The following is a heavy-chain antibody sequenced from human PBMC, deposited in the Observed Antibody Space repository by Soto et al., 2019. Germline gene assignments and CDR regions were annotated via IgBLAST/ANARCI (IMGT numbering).Heavy chain of an antibody. CDR1: GYTFTSYY. V-gene: IGHV1-46*03. CDR2: INPSGGST. D-gene: IGHD2-15*01. Sequence: GASVKVSCKASGYTFTSYYMHWVRQAPGQGLEWMGKINPSGGSTSYAQKFQGRVTMTRDTSTSTVYMELSSLRSEDTAVYYCARERHCSGGSCYYFDYWGQGTLVTVSS. CDR3: ARERHCSGGSCYYFDY. J-gene: IGHJ4*02.